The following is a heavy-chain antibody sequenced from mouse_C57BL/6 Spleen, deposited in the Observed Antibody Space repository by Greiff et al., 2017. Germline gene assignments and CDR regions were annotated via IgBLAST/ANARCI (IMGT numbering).Heavy chain of an antibody. CDR1: GYTFTSYW. Sequence: VQLQQPGAELVRPGSSVKLSCKASGYTFTSYWMHWVKQRPIQGLEWIGNIDPSDSETHYNQKFKDKATLTVDKSSSTAYMQLSSLTSEDSAVYFCARARGLRYFDYWGQGTPLTVSS. CDR2: IDPSDSET. J-gene: IGHJ2*01. CDR3: ARARGLRYFDY. D-gene: IGHD1-1*01. V-gene: IGHV1-52*01.